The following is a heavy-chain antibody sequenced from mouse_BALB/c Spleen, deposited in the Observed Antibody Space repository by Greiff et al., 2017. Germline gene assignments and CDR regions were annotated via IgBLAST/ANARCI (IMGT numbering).Heavy chain of an antibody. D-gene: IGHD1-2*01. V-gene: IGHV1-14*01. CDR3: ARGGTTATDYAMDY. CDR1: GYTFTSYV. J-gene: IGHJ4*01. CDR2: INPYNDGT. Sequence: EVQLQQSGPELVKPGASVKMSCKASGYTFTSYVMHWVKQKPGQGLEWIGYINPYNDGTKYNEKFKGKATLTSDKSSSTAYMELSSLTSEDSAVYYCARGGTTATDYAMDYWGQGTSVTVSS.